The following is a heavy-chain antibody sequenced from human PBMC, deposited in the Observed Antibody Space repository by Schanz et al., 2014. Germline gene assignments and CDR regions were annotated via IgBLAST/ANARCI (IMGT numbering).Heavy chain of an antibody. D-gene: IGHD3-9*01. Sequence: EVHLVESGGGLVKRGGSLRLSCAASGFTISSYSMNWVRQAPGKGLEWVSSISSSSSYIYYADSVKGRFTISRDNAKNTLYLQMNTLRSEDTAVYYCARDSGPYYDKSMDVWGQGTTVAVSS. V-gene: IGHV3-21*01. CDR1: GFTISSYS. CDR2: ISSSSSYI. CDR3: ARDSGPYYDKSMDV. J-gene: IGHJ6*02.